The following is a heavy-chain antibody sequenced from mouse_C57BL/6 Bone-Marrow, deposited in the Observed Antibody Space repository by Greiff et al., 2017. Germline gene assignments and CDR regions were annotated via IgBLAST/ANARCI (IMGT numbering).Heavy chain of an antibody. CDR3: TRGMTRWAMDD. Sequence: EVQGVESGEGLVKPGGSLKLSCAASGFTFRSSALSWVRPTPETSLEWVAYLSSGGDYIYSADPVTGRFTLSRDNARNTLYLPMSSLKSEDTAMYYCTRGMTRWAMDDWGQGTAVTVSA. CDR2: LSSGGDYI. V-gene: IGHV5-9-1*02. J-gene: IGHJ4*01. CDR1: GFTFRSSA.